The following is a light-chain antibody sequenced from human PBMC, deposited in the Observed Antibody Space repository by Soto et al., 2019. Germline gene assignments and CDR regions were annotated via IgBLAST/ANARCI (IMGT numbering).Light chain of an antibody. Sequence: DVVMTQSPLSLPVTLGQPASISCRSSQSLVHSDGNTYLNWFQQRPGQSPRRLIYKVSNRDSGVPDRSSGSGSRTDFTLKISRVEAEDVGVYYCMQGTHWPPYTFGQGTKLEIK. V-gene: IGKV2-30*02. J-gene: IGKJ2*01. CDR1: QSLVHSDGNTY. CDR3: MQGTHWPPYT. CDR2: KVS.